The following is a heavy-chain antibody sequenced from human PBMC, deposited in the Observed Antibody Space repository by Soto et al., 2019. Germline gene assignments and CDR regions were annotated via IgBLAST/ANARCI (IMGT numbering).Heavy chain of an antibody. V-gene: IGHV4-39*01. Sequence: SSETLSLTCNVSGGSINTSSYYWGWIRQPPGKGLEWIGSIYYSGSAYYNTSLKSRATISLDTSKNQLSLKLSSVTAADTAVYYCARSRSVGEFDYWGQGNLVTVSS. CDR1: GGSINTSSYY. CDR3: ARSRSVGEFDY. D-gene: IGHD3-10*01. J-gene: IGHJ4*02. CDR2: IYYSGSA.